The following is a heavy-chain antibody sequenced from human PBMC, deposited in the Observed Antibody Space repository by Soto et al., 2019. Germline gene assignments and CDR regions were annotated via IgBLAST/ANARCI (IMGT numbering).Heavy chain of an antibody. J-gene: IGHJ4*02. V-gene: IGHV4-30-4*01. CDR3: ARVGPSNYTLPYFEY. D-gene: IGHD4-4*01. CDR1: GGSMSSGDYY. CDR2: IYSGGST. Sequence: SETLSLTCTVSGGSMSSGDYYWNWIRQPPGKGLEWIGNIYSGGSTSYNPSLKSRLAISIDTSKNQFSLKLTSVTAADTAVYYCARVGPSNYTLPYFEYWGQGTLVTVSS.